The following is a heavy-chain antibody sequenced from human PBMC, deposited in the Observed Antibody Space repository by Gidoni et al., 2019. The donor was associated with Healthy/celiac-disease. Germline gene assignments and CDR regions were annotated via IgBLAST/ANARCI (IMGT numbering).Heavy chain of an antibody. CDR3: ARGPHETNVEYYYYYMDV. Sequence: EVQLVESGGGLVQPGGSLRLSCAASGFTFRSYSMNWVRQAPGKGLEWVSYISSSSSTIYYADSVKGRFTISRDNAKNSLYLQMNSLRAEDTAVYYCARGPHETNVEYYYYYMDVWGKGTTVTVSS. J-gene: IGHJ6*03. CDR2: ISSSSSTI. D-gene: IGHD3-16*01. CDR1: GFTFRSYS. V-gene: IGHV3-48*01.